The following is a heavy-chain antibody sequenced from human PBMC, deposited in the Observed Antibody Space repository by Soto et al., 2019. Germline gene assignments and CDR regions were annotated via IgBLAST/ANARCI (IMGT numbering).Heavy chain of an antibody. CDR2: IFDSGNA. CDR3: ARHRRTTVAKFYFDN. V-gene: IGHV4-59*08. Sequence: QEQLQKSGPGLVKPSETLSLTCTVSGGSINSYCWSWIRQPPGKGLEWIAYIFDSGNANYNPSLKSRVTISVDTSKNQLSLKLTSVTAADTAVYYCARHRRTTVAKFYFDNWGQGALVTVSS. J-gene: IGHJ4*02. CDR1: GGSINSYC. D-gene: IGHD4-4*01.